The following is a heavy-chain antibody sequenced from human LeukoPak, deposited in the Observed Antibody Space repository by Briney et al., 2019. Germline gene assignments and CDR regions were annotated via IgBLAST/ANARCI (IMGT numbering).Heavy chain of an antibody. J-gene: IGHJ4*02. CDR1: GFTFSSYG. CDR3: AKGLVGGASFDY. Sequence: GGSLRLSCAASGFTFSSYGMHWVRQAPGKGLEWVAVLYYDGSNKYYADSAKGRFTISRDNSKNTLYLQMNSLRAEDTAVYYCAKGLVGGASFDYWGQGTLVTVSS. V-gene: IGHV3-33*06. D-gene: IGHD1-26*01. CDR2: LYYDGSNK.